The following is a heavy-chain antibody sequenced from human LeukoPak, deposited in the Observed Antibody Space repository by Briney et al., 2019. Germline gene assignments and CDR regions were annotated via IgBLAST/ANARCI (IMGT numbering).Heavy chain of an antibody. V-gene: IGHV4-59*01. Sequence: SETLSLTCTVSGGSISSYYWSWIRQPPGKGLEWIGYIYYSGSTNYNPSLKSRVTISVDTSKNQFSLKLSSVTAADTAVYYCVSGSYVSDAFDIWGQGTMVTVSS. D-gene: IGHD1-26*01. J-gene: IGHJ3*02. CDR1: GGSISSYY. CDR2: IYYSGST. CDR3: VSGSYVSDAFDI.